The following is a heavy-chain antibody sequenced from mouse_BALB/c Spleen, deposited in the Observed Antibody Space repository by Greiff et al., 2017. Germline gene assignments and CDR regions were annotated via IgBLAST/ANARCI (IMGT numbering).Heavy chain of an antibody. Sequence: DVHLVESGGGLVKPGGSLKLSCAASGFAFSSYDMSWVRQTPEKRLEWVAYISSGGGSTYYPDTVKGRFTISRDNAKNTLYLQMSSLKSEDTAMYYCARHGYAAWLAYWGQGTLVTVSA. CDR2: ISSGGGST. V-gene: IGHV5-12-1*01. CDR3: ARHGYAAWLAY. D-gene: IGHD1-2*01. CDR1: GFAFSSYD. J-gene: IGHJ3*01.